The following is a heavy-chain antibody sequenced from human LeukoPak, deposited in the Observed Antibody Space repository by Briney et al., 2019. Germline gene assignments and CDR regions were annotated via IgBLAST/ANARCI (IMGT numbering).Heavy chain of an antibody. CDR3: ARHSGVGATDY. V-gene: IGHV5-51*01. CDR2: IFPGDSET. J-gene: IGHJ4*02. D-gene: IGHD3-3*01. CDR1: GYSFTSYW. Sequence: GESLKISCKGSGYSFTSYWIGWVRQMPGKGLEWMGIIFPGDSETRYSPSFQGQVIISADKSITTAYLQLSSLKASDTAMYYCARHSGVGATDYWGQGTLVTVSS.